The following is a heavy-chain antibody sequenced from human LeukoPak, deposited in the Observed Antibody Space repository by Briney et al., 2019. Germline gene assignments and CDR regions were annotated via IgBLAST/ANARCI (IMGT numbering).Heavy chain of an antibody. CDR3: ARGGSYDYVWGSYRYKETDYFDY. CDR2: INPNSGGT. J-gene: IGHJ4*02. V-gene: IGHV1-2*02. D-gene: IGHD3-16*02. Sequence: ASVKVSCKASGYTFTGYYMHWVRQAPGQGLEWMGWINPNSGGTNYAQKFQGRVTMTRDTSISTAYMELSRLRSDDTAVYYCARGGSYDYVWGSYRYKETDYFDYWGQGTLVTVSS. CDR1: GYTFTGYY.